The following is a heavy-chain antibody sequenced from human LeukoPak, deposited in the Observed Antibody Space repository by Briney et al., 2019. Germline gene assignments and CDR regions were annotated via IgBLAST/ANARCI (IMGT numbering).Heavy chain of an antibody. CDR3: ARGGGTSWQLEY. V-gene: IGHV4-30-4*07. CDR2: FFYSGRT. Sequence: PSETLSLTCGVSGDSINSGAYSWSWIRQPPGKELEWIGYFFYSGRTYYNPSLTSRVSISVDTSKNQLSLKLNAVTAADTAVYFCARGGGTSWQLEYWGQGILVTVSS. J-gene: IGHJ4*02. CDR1: GDSINSGAYS. D-gene: IGHD6-13*01.